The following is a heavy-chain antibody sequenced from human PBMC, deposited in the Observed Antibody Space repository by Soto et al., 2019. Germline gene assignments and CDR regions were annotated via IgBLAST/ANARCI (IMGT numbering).Heavy chain of an antibody. CDR3: ARQGFGPLHGLVDV. CDR2: VHHSWGS. CDR1: GGSISSYY. Sequence: QVQLQESGPGLVKPSETLSLSCTVSGGSISSYYWSWFRQSPGKRMEWIGYVHHSWGSSYNPSLQSRVAISLDTSKSQFSLKVTAVTATDTAGYYCARQGFGPLHGLVDVWGKGTTVTVSS. D-gene: IGHD3-10*01. J-gene: IGHJ6*04. V-gene: IGHV4-59*08.